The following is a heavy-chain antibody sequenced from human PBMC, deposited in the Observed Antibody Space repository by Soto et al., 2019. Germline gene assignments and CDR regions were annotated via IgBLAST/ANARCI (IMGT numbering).Heavy chain of an antibody. J-gene: IGHJ6*02. V-gene: IGHV3-64D*06. Sequence: GGSLRLSCSASGFTFSSYAMHWVRQAPGKGLEYVSAISSNGGSTYYADSVKGRFTISRDNSTNTLYLQLSSLRAEEAAVYHCVQDLVTMVRPVIIETHYYYGMVVWGPEAT. CDR1: GFTFSSYA. D-gene: IGHD3-10*01. CDR3: VQDLVTMVRPVIIETHYYYGMVV. CDR2: ISSNGGST.